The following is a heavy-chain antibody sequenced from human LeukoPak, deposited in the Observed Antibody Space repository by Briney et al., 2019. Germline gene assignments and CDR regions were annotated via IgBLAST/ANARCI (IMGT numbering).Heavy chain of an antibody. CDR3: ARDSEYYYDSSGYYSVDAFDI. Sequence: SETLSLTCTVSGGSISSGSYYWSWIRQPAGKGLEWIGRIYTSGSTNYNPSLKSRVTISVDTSKNQFSLKLSSVTAADTAVYYCARDSEYYYDSSGYYSVDAFDIWGQGTMVTVSS. D-gene: IGHD3-22*01. CDR1: GGSISSGSYY. CDR2: IYTSGST. V-gene: IGHV4-61*02. J-gene: IGHJ3*02.